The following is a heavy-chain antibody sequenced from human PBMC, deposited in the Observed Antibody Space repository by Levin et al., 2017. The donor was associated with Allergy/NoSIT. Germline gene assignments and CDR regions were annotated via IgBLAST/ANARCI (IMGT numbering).Heavy chain of an antibody. J-gene: IGHJ4*02. CDR3: AAVEGLFCSGVSCSYSCHC. CDR1: GGSISTDNW. V-gene: IGHV4-4*02. Sequence: ASETLSLTCAVSGGSISTDNWWSWIRQPPGKGLEWIGEIYRSGDTNHNPSLRSRVTMSVDTSTNHFSLKLSSVTAADTAVYYCAAVEGLFCSGVSCSYSCHCWGQGALVTVSS. CDR2: IYRSGDT. D-gene: IGHD2-15*01.